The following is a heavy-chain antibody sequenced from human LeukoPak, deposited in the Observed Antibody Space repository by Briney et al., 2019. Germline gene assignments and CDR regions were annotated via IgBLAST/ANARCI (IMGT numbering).Heavy chain of an antibody. D-gene: IGHD6-6*01. V-gene: IGHV1-46*01. CDR3: AGSIAARPGLDY. J-gene: IGHJ4*02. CDR2: INPSGGST. Sequence: ASVKVSCKASGYTFTSYYMHWVRQAPGQGLEWMGIINPSGGSTSYAQKFQGRVTMTRDMSTSTVYMELSSPRSEDTAVYYCAGSIAARPGLDYWGQGTLVTVSS. CDR1: GYTFTSYY.